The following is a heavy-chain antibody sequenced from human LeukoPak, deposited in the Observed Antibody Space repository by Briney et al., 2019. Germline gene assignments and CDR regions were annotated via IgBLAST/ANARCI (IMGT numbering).Heavy chain of an antibody. J-gene: IGHJ4*02. Sequence: HAGGSLRLSCAASGFTFSSYGMHWVRQAPGKGLEWVAVISYDGSNKYYADSVKGRFTISRDNPKNTLYLQMNSLRAEDTAVYYCAKDQGYYFDYWGQGTLVTVSS. V-gene: IGHV3-30*18. CDR1: GFTFSSYG. CDR3: AKDQGYYFDY. CDR2: ISYDGSNK.